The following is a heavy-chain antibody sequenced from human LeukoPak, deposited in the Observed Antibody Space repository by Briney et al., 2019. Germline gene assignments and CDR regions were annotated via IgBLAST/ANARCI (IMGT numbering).Heavy chain of an antibody. CDR2: IRYDGSNK. V-gene: IGHV3-30*02. CDR3: AREEMGYYGSGSYSSFDY. D-gene: IGHD3-10*01. J-gene: IGHJ4*02. Sequence: GGSLRLSCAASGFTFSSYGMHWVRQAPGKGLEWVAFIRYDGSNKYYADSVKGRFTISRDNSKNSLYLQMNSLRAEDTAVYYCAREEMGYYGSGSYSSFDYWGQGTLVTVSS. CDR1: GFTFSSYG.